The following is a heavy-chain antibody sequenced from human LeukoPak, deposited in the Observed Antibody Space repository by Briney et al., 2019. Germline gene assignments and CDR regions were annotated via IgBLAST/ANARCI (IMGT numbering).Heavy chain of an antibody. CDR2: LWFVGSNK. CDR1: GFTFSSYG. Sequence: PGGSLRLSCAASGFTFSSYGMHWVRQAPGEGLEWVAVLWFVGSNKYYADSVKGRFTISRDNSKNTLYLQMNSLRAEDTAVYYCAREGYNYYDSSGYLSFDYWGQGTLVTVSS. CDR3: AREGYNYYDSSGYLSFDY. J-gene: IGHJ4*02. D-gene: IGHD3-22*01. V-gene: IGHV3-33*01.